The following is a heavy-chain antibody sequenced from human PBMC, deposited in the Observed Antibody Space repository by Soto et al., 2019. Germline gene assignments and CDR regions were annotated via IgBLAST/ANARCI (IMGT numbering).Heavy chain of an antibody. D-gene: IGHD5-18*01. CDR2: ISHSGST. V-gene: IGHV4-31*03. CDR3: AREYTYGSNFFDC. Sequence: SETLSLTCTVSGGSIGSAAYYWSWIRQHPGEGLEWIGYISHSGSTYYNPSLKSRVIISVDTSKNQFSLSLTSVTAANTAVYYCAREYTYGSNFFDCWGQGALVTVSS. J-gene: IGHJ4*02. CDR1: GGSIGSAAYY.